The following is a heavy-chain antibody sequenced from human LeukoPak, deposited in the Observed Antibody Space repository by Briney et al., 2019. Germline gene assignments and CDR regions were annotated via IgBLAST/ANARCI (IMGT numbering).Heavy chain of an antibody. CDR3: ARLNEGYPPYY. CDR1: GGSISSHY. V-gene: IGHV4-59*11. CDR2: ISDSGST. J-gene: IGHJ4*02. Sequence: SETLSLTCTVSGGSISSHYWTWIRQPPGKGLEWIGYISDSGSTNYTPSLKSRVTMSVDTSKNQFSLKLSSVTAADTAVYYCARLNEGYPPYYRGQGTLVSVSS. D-gene: IGHD1-1*01.